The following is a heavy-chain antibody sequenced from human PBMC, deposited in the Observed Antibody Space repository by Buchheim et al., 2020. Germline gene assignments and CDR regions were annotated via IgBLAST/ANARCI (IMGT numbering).Heavy chain of an antibody. CDR2: TSGRGDSM. Sequence: VQLVESGGGLVQPGGSLRLSCAASGFTFSNYAINWVRQAPGKGLEWVSMTSGRGDSMYYADSVKGRCTNSRDSSKKTLYLQMNSLGAEDTAVYYCAKEGAYSGKYLESRNFASWGQGTL. CDR1: GFTFSNYA. CDR3: AKEGAYSGKYLESRNFAS. J-gene: IGHJ4*02. D-gene: IGHD1-26*01. V-gene: IGHV3-23*04.